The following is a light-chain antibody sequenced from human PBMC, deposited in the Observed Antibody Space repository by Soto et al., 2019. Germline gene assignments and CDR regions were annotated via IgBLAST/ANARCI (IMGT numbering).Light chain of an antibody. CDR3: QQYNSYPLT. Sequence: DIQMTQSPSTLSASVGDRVTITCRASQSISTWLAWYQQKPGKAPKLLIYKASSLEGGVPSRFSGSGSGSDFNITISSLQPDYFATYYCQQYNSYPLTFGGGTTVEIK. J-gene: IGKJ4*01. V-gene: IGKV1-5*03. CDR1: QSISTW. CDR2: KAS.